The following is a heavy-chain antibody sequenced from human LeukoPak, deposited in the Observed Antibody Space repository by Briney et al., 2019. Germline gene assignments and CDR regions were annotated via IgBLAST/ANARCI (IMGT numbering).Heavy chain of an antibody. D-gene: IGHD5-12*01. CDR1: GFTFSSYT. CDR3: ARLRDIVATTTDY. V-gene: IGHV4-34*01. J-gene: IGHJ4*02. CDR2: INHSGST. Sequence: GSLRLSCAASGFTFSSYTMNWVRQAPGKGLEWIGEINHSGSTNYNPSLKSRVTISVDTSKNQFSLKLSSVTAADTAVYYCARLRDIVATTTDYWGQGTLVTVSS.